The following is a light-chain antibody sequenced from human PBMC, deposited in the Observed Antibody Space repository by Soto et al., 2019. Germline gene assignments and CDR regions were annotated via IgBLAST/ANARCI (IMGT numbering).Light chain of an antibody. J-gene: IGKJ2*01. CDR2: DAS. CDR3: QQYNSYPYT. CDR1: ESIRRG. V-gene: IGKV1-5*01. Sequence: DIQMTQSPSTLSAFVGDRVTISCRASESIRRGLAWYQQKPGKAPKVLIHDASSLETGVPSRFSGSGSGTEFTPTITRLPPAAFATYSCQQYNSYPYTFGQGTKLGLK.